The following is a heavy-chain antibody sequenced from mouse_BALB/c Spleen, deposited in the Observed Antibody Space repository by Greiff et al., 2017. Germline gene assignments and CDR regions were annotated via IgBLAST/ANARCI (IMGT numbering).Heavy chain of an antibody. CDR1: GFSLTSYG. D-gene: IGHD2-10*02. CDR3: AKVMKEKYGNSLAMDY. CDR2: IWGDGST. J-gene: IGHJ4*01. Sequence: QVQLQQSGPGLVAPSQSLSITCTVSGFSLTSYGVSWVRQPPGKGLEWLGVIWGDGSTNYHSALISRLSISKDNSKSQVFLKLNSLQTDDTATYYCAKVMKEKYGNSLAMDYWGQGTSVTVSS. V-gene: IGHV2-3*01.